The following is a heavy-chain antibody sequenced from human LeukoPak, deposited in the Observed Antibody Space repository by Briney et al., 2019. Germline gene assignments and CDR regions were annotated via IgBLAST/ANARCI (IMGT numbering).Heavy chain of an antibody. D-gene: IGHD3-10*01. Sequence: GESLKISCQGSGYSFTTHWIGWVRHMPGKGLEWMGITYPRDSDTRYSPSFQGQVTISADKSISTAYLQWSSLKASDTAMYYCARSMAVSGFDYWGQGTLVTVSS. CDR3: ARSMAVSGFDY. CDR1: GYSFTTHW. J-gene: IGHJ4*02. V-gene: IGHV5-51*01. CDR2: TYPRDSDT.